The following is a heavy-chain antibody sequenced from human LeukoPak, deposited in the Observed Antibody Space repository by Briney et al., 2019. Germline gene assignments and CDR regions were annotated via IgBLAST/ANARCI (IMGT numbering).Heavy chain of an antibody. V-gene: IGHV3-30*02. J-gene: IGHJ4*02. CDR3: AKDRATMIVMIRTAPRGELDY. CDR1: GFTFSSYG. Sequence: GGSLRLSCGASGFTFSSYGMHWVRQAPGKGLEWVAFIRYDGSNRYYADSVKGRFTISRDNSKNTLYLQMNSLRAEDTAVCYCAKDRATMIVMIRTAPRGELDYWGQGSLVTVSS. D-gene: IGHD3-22*01. CDR2: IRYDGSNR.